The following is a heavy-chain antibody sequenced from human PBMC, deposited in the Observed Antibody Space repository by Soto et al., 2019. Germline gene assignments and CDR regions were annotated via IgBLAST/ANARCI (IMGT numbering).Heavy chain of an antibody. J-gene: IGHJ3*02. CDR1: GVSISSYS. V-gene: IGHV4-59*01. D-gene: IGHD6-19*01. CDR3: ARRVAGTHAFDI. Sequence: SGTLTLTCPTSGVSISSYSRSWIRQPPGKGLEWIGYIYYSGSTNYNPSLKSRVTISVDTSKNQFSLKLSSVTAADTAVYYCARRVAGTHAFDIWGQGTMVT. CDR2: IYYSGST.